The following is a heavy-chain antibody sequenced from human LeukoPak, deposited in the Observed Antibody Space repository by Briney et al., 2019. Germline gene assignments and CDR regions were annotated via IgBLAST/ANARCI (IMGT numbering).Heavy chain of an antibody. CDR2: ISGSGGST. CDR1: GFTFSNAW. J-gene: IGHJ4*02. CDR3: AKAEDIVVVPAAGDY. Sequence: GGSLRLSCATSGFTFSNAWMNWVRQAPGKGLEWVSAISGSGGSTYYADSVKGRFTISRDNSKNTLYLQMNSLRAEDTAVYYCAKAEDIVVVPAAGDYWGQGTLVTVSS. D-gene: IGHD2-2*01. V-gene: IGHV3-23*01.